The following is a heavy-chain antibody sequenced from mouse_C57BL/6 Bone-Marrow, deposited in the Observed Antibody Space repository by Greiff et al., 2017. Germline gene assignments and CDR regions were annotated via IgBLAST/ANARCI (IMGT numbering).Heavy chain of an antibody. D-gene: IGHD2-5*01. Sequence: EVQLVESGGGLVKPGGSLELSCAASGFTFSDYGMHWVRQAPEKGLEWVAYISSGSSTIYYADTVKGRFTISRDNAKNTLFLQMTSLRSEDTAMYYTTIVTHYYAMDYWGQGTSVTVSS. CDR2: ISSGSSTI. CDR3: TIVTHYYAMDY. CDR1: GFTFSDYG. V-gene: IGHV5-17*01. J-gene: IGHJ4*01.